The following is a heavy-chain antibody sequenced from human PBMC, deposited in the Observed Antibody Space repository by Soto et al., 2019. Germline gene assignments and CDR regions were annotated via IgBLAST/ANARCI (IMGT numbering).Heavy chain of an antibody. CDR3: ARGGDWIRGSYFDY. V-gene: IGHV1-69*12. CDR1: GGTFSSYA. Sequence: QVQLVQSGAEVKKPGSSVKVSCKASGGTFSSYAISWVRQAPGQGLEWMGGIIPIFGTANYAQKFQGRVTXXAXEXXSTAYMELSSLRSEDTAVYYCARGGDWIRGSYFDYWGQGTLVTVSS. CDR2: IIPIFGTA. D-gene: IGHD5-18*01. J-gene: IGHJ4*02.